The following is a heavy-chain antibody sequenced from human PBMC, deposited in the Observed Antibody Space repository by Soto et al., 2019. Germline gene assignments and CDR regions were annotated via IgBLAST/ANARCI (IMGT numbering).Heavy chain of an antibody. V-gene: IGHV1-18*01. Sequence: ASVKVSCKASGYTFTSCAISWVRQAPGQGLEWMGWISAYNGNTNYAQKLQGRVTMTTDTSTSTAYMELRSLRSDDTAVYYCARDLAAGNCDYWGQGTLVTVSS. CDR1: GYTFTSCA. D-gene: IGHD6-19*01. CDR2: ISAYNGNT. J-gene: IGHJ4*02. CDR3: ARDLAAGNCDY.